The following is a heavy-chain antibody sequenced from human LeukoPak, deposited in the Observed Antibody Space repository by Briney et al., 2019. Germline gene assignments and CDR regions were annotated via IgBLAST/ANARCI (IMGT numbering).Heavy chain of an antibody. CDR2: IYYSGST. J-gene: IGHJ6*03. Sequence: SETLSLTCTVSGGSISSSSYYWGWIRQPPGKGLEWIGSIYYSGSTYYNPSLKSRVTISVDTSKNQFSLKLSSVTAADTAVYYCARSRYYDFWSGYWKSRDYYMDVWGKGTTVTVSS. CDR3: ARSRYYDFWSGYWKSRDYYMDV. CDR1: GGSISSSSYY. V-gene: IGHV4-39*01. D-gene: IGHD3-3*01.